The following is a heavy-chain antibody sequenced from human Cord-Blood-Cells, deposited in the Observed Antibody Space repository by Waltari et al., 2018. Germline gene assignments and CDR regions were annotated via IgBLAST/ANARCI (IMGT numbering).Heavy chain of an antibody. D-gene: IGHD6-25*01. CDR1: GFTFSSYG. V-gene: IGHV3-30*02. CDR3: AKPQRQERGKRYYYGMDV. Sequence: QVQLVESGGGVVQPGGSLRLSCAASGFTFSSYGMHWVRQAPGKGLEWVALRQLEGRCRYEADSLRGRFTISREKSQNTLYLQMNGLRAEDTAVYHCAKPQRQERGKRYYYGMDVWGQGTTVTVAS. J-gene: IGHJ6*02. CDR2: RQLEGRCR.